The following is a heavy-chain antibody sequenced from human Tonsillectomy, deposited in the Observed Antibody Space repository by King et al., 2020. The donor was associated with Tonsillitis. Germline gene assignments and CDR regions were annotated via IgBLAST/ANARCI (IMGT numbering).Heavy chain of an antibody. CDR1: GFTFSSYW. V-gene: IGHV3-7*04. D-gene: IGHD1-7*01. CDR2: IKQDGSAK. J-gene: IGHJ6*03. Sequence: VQLVESGGGLVQPGGSLRLSCAASGFTFSSYWMSWVRQAPGKGLEWVANIKQDGSAKYYVDSVKGRFTISRDNAKNSLCLQMNSLRAEDTAVYYCARDIELTYYYYYMDVWGKGTTVTVSS. CDR3: ARDIELTYYYYYMDV.